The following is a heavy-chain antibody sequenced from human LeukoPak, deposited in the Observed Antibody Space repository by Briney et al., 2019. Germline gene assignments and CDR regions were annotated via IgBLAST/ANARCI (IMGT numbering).Heavy chain of an antibody. Sequence: PSETLSLTCAVSGGSISSSYWWSWIRQPPGKGLEWIGEIYHSGSTNYNPSLKSRVTISVDKSKNQFSLKLSSVTAADTAVYYCARGREGPGAFDIWGQGTMVTVSS. CDR3: ARGREGPGAFDI. V-gene: IGHV4-4*02. CDR2: IYHSGST. CDR1: GGSISSSYW. J-gene: IGHJ3*02.